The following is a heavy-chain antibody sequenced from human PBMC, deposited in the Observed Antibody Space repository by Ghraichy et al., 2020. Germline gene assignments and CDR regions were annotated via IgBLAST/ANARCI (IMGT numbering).Heavy chain of an antibody. CDR3: AKDSGSPGDGSNFDY. V-gene: IGHV3-43*01. CDR1: GFTFDDYT. J-gene: IGHJ4*02. D-gene: IGHD2-21*01. CDR2: INWDGGST. Sequence: GGSLRLSCTASGFTFDDYTMHWVRQAPGKGLEWVSLINWDGGSTYYANSVKGRFTISRDNSKDSLYLQMNSLRTEDTALYYCAKDSGSPGDGSNFDYWGQGTLVTVSS.